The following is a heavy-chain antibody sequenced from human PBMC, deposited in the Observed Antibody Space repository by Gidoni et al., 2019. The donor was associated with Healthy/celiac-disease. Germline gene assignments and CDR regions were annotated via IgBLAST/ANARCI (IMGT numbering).Heavy chain of an antibody. J-gene: IGHJ3*02. V-gene: IGHV3-30-3*01. CDR3: ANGLWPTGIDI. CDR1: GFTFSRYA. Sequence: QVQLVESGGGVVQPGRSLRLSCAASGFTFSRYAMHWVRQAPGKGLEWVAVISYDGSNKYYADSVKGRFTISRDNSKNTLYLQMNSLRAEDTAVYYCANGLWPTGIDIWGQGTMVTVSS. D-gene: IGHD2-21*01. CDR2: ISYDGSNK.